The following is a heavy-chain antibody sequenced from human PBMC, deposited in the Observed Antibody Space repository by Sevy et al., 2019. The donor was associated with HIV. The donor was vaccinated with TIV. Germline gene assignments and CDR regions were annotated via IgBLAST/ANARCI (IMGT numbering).Heavy chain of an antibody. CDR1: GYSFTGYY. Sequence: ASVKVSCKASGYSFTGYYIHWERQAPGLGLEWMGWVNPNGGGTNYAQKFQGRVTMTRDTSISTAYMDLTRLRSDDTAVYYCSRSVFGSGTYLNDYWGQGTLVTVSS. D-gene: IGHD3-10*01. J-gene: IGHJ4*02. V-gene: IGHV1-2*02. CDR3: SRSVFGSGTYLNDY. CDR2: VNPNGGGT.